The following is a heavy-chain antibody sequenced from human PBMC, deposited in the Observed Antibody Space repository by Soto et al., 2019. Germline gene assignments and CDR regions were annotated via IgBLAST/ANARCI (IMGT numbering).Heavy chain of an antibody. D-gene: IGHD6-13*01. V-gene: IGHV4-59*08. Sequence: SETLSLTCTVSGGSISSYYWSWIRQPPGKGLEWIGYIYYSGSTNYNPSLKSRVTISVDTSKNQFSLKLSSVTAADTAMYYCARPKTIGAAAGEGWFDPWGQGTLVTVSS. J-gene: IGHJ5*02. CDR3: ARPKTIGAAAGEGWFDP. CDR2: IYYSGST. CDR1: GGSISSYY.